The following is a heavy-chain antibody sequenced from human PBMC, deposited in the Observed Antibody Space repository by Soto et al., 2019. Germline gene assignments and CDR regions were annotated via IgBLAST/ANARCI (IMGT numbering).Heavy chain of an antibody. V-gene: IGHV1-18*01. CDR3: AXXGASLGYCSGGSCWGAFDI. J-gene: IGHJ3*02. CDR2: ISAYNGNT. CDR1: GYTFTSYG. Sequence: ASVKVSFKASGYTFTSYGISWVRQAPGQGLEWMGWISAYNGNTNYAQKLQGRVTMTTDTSTSTAYMELRSLRSDDTAVYYCAXXGASLGYCSGGSCWGAFDIWGQGTMVTVSS. D-gene: IGHD2-15*01.